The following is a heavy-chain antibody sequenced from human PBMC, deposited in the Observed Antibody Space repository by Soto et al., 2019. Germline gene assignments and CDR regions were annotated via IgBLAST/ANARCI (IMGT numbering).Heavy chain of an antibody. V-gene: IGHV3-33*01. J-gene: IGHJ4*02. Sequence: QVQLVESGGGVVQPGRSLRLSCAASGFSFGTYSMHWVRQAPGKGLEWVALIWYDGSNKYYADSVKGRFTISRDNSKNTLYLQMNSLRAEDTAMYYCARDLGYSNGHPFDYWGQGTLVTVSS. CDR1: GFSFGTYS. CDR3: ARDLGYSNGHPFDY. D-gene: IGHD4-4*01. CDR2: IWYDGSNK.